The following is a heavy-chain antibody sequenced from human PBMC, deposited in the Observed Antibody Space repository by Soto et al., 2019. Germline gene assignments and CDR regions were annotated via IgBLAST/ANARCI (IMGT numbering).Heavy chain of an antibody. CDR1: GGSISSSSYS. J-gene: IGHJ6*02. Sequence: SETLSLTCPVSGGSISSSSYSWGWIRQPPGKGLECIGYIYYSGSTYYNPSLKSRVTISVDTSKNQFSLKLSSVTAADTAVYYCARAYRGYFDWLPYYYGMDVWGQGTTVTVSS. D-gene: IGHD3-9*01. V-gene: IGHV4-30-4*08. CDR3: ARAYRGYFDWLPYYYGMDV. CDR2: IYYSGST.